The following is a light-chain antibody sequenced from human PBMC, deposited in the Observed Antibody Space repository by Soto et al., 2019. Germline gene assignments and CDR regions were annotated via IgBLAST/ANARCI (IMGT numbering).Light chain of an antibody. CDR3: QQRTNWPSFT. V-gene: IGKV3-15*01. J-gene: IGKJ3*01. Sequence: EIVMTQSPATLSVSPGERATLSCRASQSVSSNLAWYQQKPVQAPRLLIYGASTRATGIPARFSGSGSGTDFTLTISSLEPEDFAVYYCQQRTNWPSFTFGPGTKVDIK. CDR1: QSVSSN. CDR2: GAS.